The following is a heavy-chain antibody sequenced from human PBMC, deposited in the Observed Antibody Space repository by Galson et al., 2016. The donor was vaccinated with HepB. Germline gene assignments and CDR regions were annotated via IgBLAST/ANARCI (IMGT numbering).Heavy chain of an antibody. CDR2: ISSDGYSS. D-gene: IGHD2-15*01. CDR1: GFILSVYS. V-gene: IGHV3-64D*06. CDR3: VRGDCTGGTCYSDYDY. Sequence: SLRLSCAASGFILSVYSMHWVRQAPGKGLEFVSTISSDGYSSYYADSVKGRFTISRDTSKNTLSLQMSSLRPEDTAVYFCVRGDCTGGTCYSDYDYWGQGTLVTVSS. J-gene: IGHJ4*02.